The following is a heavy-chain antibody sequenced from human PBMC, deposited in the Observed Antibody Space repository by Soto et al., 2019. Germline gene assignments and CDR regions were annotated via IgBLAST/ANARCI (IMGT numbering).Heavy chain of an antibody. CDR3: ARGRGHYVWGSYRQYYFDY. J-gene: IGHJ4*02. V-gene: IGHV4-34*01. D-gene: IGHD3-16*02. CDR1: GGSFSGYY. CDR2: INHSGST. Sequence: SETLSLTCAVYGGSFSGYYGSWIRQPPGKGLEWIGEINHSGSTNYNPSLKSRVTISVDTSKNQFSLKLSSVTAADTAVYYCARGRGHYVWGSYRQYYFDYWGQGTLVTVSS.